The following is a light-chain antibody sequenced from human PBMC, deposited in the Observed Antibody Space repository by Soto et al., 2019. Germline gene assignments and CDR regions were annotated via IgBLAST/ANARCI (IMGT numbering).Light chain of an antibody. Sequence: DIVMTQSPDSLAVSLGERATINCKSSQSVLYSSNNKNYLAWYQQKPGQPPKLLIYWASTRESGVPDRFSGGGSGTEFSLTISSLQAEDVAVYYCQQYYSTPRLTFGGGTKVEIK. CDR2: WAS. CDR3: QQYYSTPRLT. CDR1: QSVLYSSNNKNY. J-gene: IGKJ4*01. V-gene: IGKV4-1*01.